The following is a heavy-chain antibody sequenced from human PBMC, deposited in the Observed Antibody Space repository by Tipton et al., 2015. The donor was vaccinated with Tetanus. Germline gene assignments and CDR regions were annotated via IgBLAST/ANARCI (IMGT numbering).Heavy chain of an antibody. J-gene: IGHJ3*02. D-gene: IGHD3-9*01. CDR2: IYYSGST. CDR1: GGPVSSGSYY. V-gene: IGHV4-61*01. CDR3: AREGAYYDILTGSPQGDAFDI. Sequence: TLSLTCTVSGGPVSSGSYYWSWIRQPPGKGLEWIGYIYYSGSTNYNPSLKSRVTISVDTSKNQFSLKLSSVTAADTAVYYCAREGAYYDILTGSPQGDAFDIWGQGTMVTVSS.